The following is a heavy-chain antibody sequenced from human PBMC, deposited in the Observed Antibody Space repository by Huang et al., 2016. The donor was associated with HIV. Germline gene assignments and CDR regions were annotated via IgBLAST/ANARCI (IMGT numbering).Heavy chain of an antibody. D-gene: IGHD6-19*01. CDR2: ISFDVLNK. V-gene: IGHV3-30*14. CDR3: ARDTTTVAGLDF. J-gene: IGHJ4*02. CDR1: GFTFRDHP. Sequence: QVQLVESGGGVVQPGRSLRLSCAVSGFTFRDHPMYWVRPAPGKGLEWLAVISFDVLNKFYADFVRGRFTISRDNSKNILYLQLNSLTPADTSIYYCARDTTTVAGLDFWGQGALVTVSS.